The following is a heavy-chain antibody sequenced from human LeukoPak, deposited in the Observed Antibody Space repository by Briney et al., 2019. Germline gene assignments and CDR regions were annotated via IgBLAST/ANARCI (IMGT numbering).Heavy chain of an antibody. V-gene: IGHV4-59*01. CDR2: IYYSGST. CDR3: ARVYCSSTSCYIGYFDY. Sequence: KPSETLSLTCTVSGGSISSYYWSWIRQPPGKGLEWIGYIYYSGSTNYNPSLKSRVTISVDTSKNQFSLKLSSVTAADTAVHYCARVYCSSTSCYIGYFDYWGQGTLVTVSS. CDR1: GGSISSYY. J-gene: IGHJ4*02. D-gene: IGHD2-2*02.